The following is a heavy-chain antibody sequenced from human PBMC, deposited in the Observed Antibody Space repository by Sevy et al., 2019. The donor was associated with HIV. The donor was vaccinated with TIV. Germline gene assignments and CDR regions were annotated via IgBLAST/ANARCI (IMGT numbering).Heavy chain of an antibody. D-gene: IGHD2-15*01. CDR1: GFTVSSNY. CDR2: IYSGGST. Sequence: GGSLRLSCAASGFTVSSNYMSWVRQAPGKGLEWVSVIYSGGSTYYADSVKGRFTISRDNSKNTLYLQMNSLRAEDTAVYYCARVNCSGGSCYYYYGMDVLGQWTSVTVSS. CDR3: ARVNCSGGSCYYYYGMDV. J-gene: IGHJ6*02. V-gene: IGHV3-53*01.